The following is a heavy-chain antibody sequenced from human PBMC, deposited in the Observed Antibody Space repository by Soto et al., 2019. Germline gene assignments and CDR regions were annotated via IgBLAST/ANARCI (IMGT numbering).Heavy chain of an antibody. D-gene: IGHD1-26*01. J-gene: IGHJ4*02. Sequence: QVQLVESGGGVVQPGRSLRLSCAASGFTFSSYGMHWVRQAPGKGLEWVAVISYDGSNKYYADSVKSRFTISRDNSKNTLYLQMNSLRAEDTAVYYCAKDRGGSYYFHYWGQGTLVTVSS. CDR2: ISYDGSNK. CDR1: GFTFSSYG. CDR3: AKDRGGSYYFHY. V-gene: IGHV3-30*18.